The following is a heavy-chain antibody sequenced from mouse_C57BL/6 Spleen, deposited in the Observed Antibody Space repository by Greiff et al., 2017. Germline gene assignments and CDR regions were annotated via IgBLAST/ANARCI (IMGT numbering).Heavy chain of an antibody. CDR1: GYTFTSYW. J-gene: IGHJ4*01. Sequence: QVQLQQSGAELVKPGASVKMSCKASGYTFTSYWITWVKQRPGQGLEWIGDIYPGSGSTNYNEKFKSKATLTVDTSSSTAYMQLSSLTSEDSAVDDCARCYDYDDYAMDYWGQGTSVTVSS. CDR3: ARCYDYDDYAMDY. D-gene: IGHD2-4*01. V-gene: IGHV1-55*01. CDR2: IYPGSGST.